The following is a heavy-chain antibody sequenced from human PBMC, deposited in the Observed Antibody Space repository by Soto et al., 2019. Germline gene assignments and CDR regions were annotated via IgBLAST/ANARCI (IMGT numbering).Heavy chain of an antibody. CDR3: ARDPSYYGMDV. CDR1: GYTFTSYA. Sequence: QVQLVQSGAEEKKPGASVKVSCKASGYTFTSYAMHWVRQAPGQRLEWMGWINAGNGNTKYSQKFQGRVTITRDTSASTAYRELGSLRSEDTAVYYCARDPSYYGMDVWGQGTTVTVSS. CDR2: INAGNGNT. J-gene: IGHJ6*02. V-gene: IGHV1-3*05.